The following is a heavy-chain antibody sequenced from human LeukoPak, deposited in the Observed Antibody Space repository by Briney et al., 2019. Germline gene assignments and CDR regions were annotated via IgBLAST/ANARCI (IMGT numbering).Heavy chain of an antibody. CDR2: INPNSGGT. V-gene: IGHV1-2*02. Sequence: ASVKVSCKASGYTFTGYYMHWVRQAPGQGLEWMGWINPNSGGTNYAQKFQGRVTMTRDTSISTAYMELSRLRSDDTAVYYCARRIYSGSYYYFDYWGQGTLVTVSS. J-gene: IGHJ4*02. CDR1: GYTFTGYY. D-gene: IGHD1-26*01. CDR3: ARRIYSGSYYYFDY.